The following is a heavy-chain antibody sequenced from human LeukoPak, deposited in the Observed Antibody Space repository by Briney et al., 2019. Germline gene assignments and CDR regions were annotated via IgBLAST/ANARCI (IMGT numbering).Heavy chain of an antibody. V-gene: IGHV3-33*01. Sequence: GRSLRLSCAASGFTFSSYAMHWVRQAPGKGLEWVAVVWYDGSKTYSADSVKGRITISRDDSKNTLYLQMNSLRAEDTAVYYCARGVDYYDSSGTIDYWGQGTLVTVSS. CDR2: VWYDGSKT. CDR1: GFTFSSYA. D-gene: IGHD3-22*01. CDR3: ARGVDYYDSSGTIDY. J-gene: IGHJ4*02.